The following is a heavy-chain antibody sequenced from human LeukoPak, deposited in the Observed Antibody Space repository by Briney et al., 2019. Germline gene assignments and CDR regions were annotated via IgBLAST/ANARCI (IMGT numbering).Heavy chain of an antibody. D-gene: IGHD6-13*01. CDR1: GCSISSYY. CDR3: ERMGRRSSWLVFDL. V-gene: IGHV4-4*07. CDR2: SYSSWST. Sequence: SETLSLTCTGSGCSISSYYWSGIRQPAGKGLEGIGRSYSSWSTNYNPSLKSRVTISVDKSKNQVSLKLSSVTAADQAVYHCERMGRRSSWLVFDLWGGGTLVTVFS. J-gene: IGHJ2*01.